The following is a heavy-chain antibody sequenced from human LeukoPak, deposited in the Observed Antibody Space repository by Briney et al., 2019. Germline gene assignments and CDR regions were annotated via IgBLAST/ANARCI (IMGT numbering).Heavy chain of an antibody. CDR1: GFTFSDYY. CDR3: ATQRWLQSPFDY. CDR2: IYSGGST. J-gene: IGHJ4*02. D-gene: IGHD5-24*01. V-gene: IGHV3-53*01. Sequence: PGGSLRLSCAASGFTFSDYYMSWVRQAPGKGLEWVSVIYSGGSTYYADSVKGRFTISRDNSKNTLYLQMSSLRAEDTAVYYCATQRWLQSPFDYWGQGTLVTVSS.